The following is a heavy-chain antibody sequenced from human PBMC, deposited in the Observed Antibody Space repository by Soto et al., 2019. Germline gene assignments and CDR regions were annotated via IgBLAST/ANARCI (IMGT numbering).Heavy chain of an antibody. CDR1: GGSISSYY. CDR2: IYYSGST. Sequence: PSETLSLTCTVSGGSISSYYWSWIRQPPGKGLEWIGYIYYSGSTNYNPSLKSRVTISVDTSKNQFSLKLSSVTAADTAVYYCAREDIVVAVFDYWGQGALVTVSS. CDR3: AREDIVVAVFDY. V-gene: IGHV4-59*01. J-gene: IGHJ4*02. D-gene: IGHD2-15*01.